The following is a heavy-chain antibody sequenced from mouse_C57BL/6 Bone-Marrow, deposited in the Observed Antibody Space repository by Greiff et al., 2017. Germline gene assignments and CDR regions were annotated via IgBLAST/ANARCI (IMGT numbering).Heavy chain of an antibody. CDR3: ARGNYYGSSYWYFDV. V-gene: IGHV15-2*01. CDR1: DSEVFPIAY. D-gene: IGHD1-1*01. CDR2: ILPSIGRT. J-gene: IGHJ1*03. Sequence: QQSGSELRSPGSSVKLSCKDFDSEVFPIAYMSWVRQKPGHGFEWIGGILPSIGRTIYGEKFEDKATLDADTLSNTAYLELNSLTSEDSAIYYCARGNYYGSSYWYFDVWGTGTTVTVSS.